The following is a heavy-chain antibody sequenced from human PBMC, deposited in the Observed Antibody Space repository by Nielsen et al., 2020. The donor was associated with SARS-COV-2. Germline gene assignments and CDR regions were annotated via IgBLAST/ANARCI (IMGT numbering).Heavy chain of an antibody. Sequence: SETLSLTCTVSGGSISSSSYYWGWIRQPPGKGLEWIGSIYYSGSTYYNPSLKSRVTISVDTSKNQFSLKLGSVTAADTAVYYCARSPFRRGYSYSFDYWGQGTLVTVSS. CDR3: ARSPFRRGYSYSFDY. CDR1: GGSISSSSYY. J-gene: IGHJ4*02. CDR2: IYYSGST. D-gene: IGHD5-18*01. V-gene: IGHV4-39*01.